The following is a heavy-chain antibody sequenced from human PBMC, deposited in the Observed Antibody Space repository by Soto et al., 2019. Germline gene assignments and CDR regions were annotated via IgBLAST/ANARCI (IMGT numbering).Heavy chain of an antibody. CDR3: AKQGIELWSAFDF. Sequence: QVQMVESGGCVVQPGRSLRLSCAASGFTFSNYGIHWVRQAPGKGLEWVAVISDDGKNEYYADSVKARFTISRDNYKDALYLQMNGMRAEDTAVYYCAKQGIELWSAFDFWGQGTLVTVS. CDR2: ISDDGKNE. D-gene: IGHD5-18*01. V-gene: IGHV3-30*18. CDR1: GFTFSNYG. J-gene: IGHJ4*02.